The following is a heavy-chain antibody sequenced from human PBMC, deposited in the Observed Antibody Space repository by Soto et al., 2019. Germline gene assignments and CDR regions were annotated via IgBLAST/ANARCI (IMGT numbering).Heavy chain of an antibody. CDR1: GFTFSNYA. Sequence: LRLSCVASGFTFSNYAMNWVRQAPGKGLEWVAVISYDGSNKYYADSVKGRITISRDNSRNTLYLQMNNLRAGDTAMYYCARDLGNNYGSFAYWGQGTLVTVSS. CDR2: ISYDGSNK. V-gene: IGHV3-30-3*01. CDR3: ARDLGNNYGSFAY. J-gene: IGHJ4*02. D-gene: IGHD4-17*01.